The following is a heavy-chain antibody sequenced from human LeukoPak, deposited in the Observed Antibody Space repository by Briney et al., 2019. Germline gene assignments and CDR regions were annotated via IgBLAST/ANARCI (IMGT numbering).Heavy chain of an antibody. CDR1: GFTFSNYW. CDR2: IEQDGSEK. Sequence: GGSLRLSCAASGFTFSNYWMNWVRQAPGKGLEWVANIEQDGSEKYYVDSVKGRFTISRDNAKNSLFLQMNSLRAEGTAVYYCARPSSSWYGALDSWGQGTLVTVSS. V-gene: IGHV3-7*01. CDR3: ARPSSSWYGALDS. D-gene: IGHD6-13*01. J-gene: IGHJ4*02.